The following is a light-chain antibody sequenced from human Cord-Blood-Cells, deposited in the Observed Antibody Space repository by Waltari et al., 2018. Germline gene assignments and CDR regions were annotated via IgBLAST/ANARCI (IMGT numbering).Light chain of an antibody. Sequence: QAVLTQPPSASWTPGQRVTISCSGSSSNIGSHYVYWYQQLPGTAPKLLIYRNNQRPSGVPARVSGSKSGTSASLAISGLRSEDEADYYCAAWDDSLSGWVFGGGTKLTVL. J-gene: IGLJ3*02. CDR1: SSNIGSHY. CDR3: AAWDDSLSGWV. CDR2: RNN. V-gene: IGLV1-47*01.